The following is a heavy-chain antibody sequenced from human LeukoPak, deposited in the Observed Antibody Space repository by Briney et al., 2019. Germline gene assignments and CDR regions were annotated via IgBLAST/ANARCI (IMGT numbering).Heavy chain of an antibody. CDR2: ISSSSSCI. CDR3: ASKRFLEWL. D-gene: IGHD3-3*01. Sequence: GGSLRLSCAASGFTFSSYSMNWVRQAPGKGLEWVSSISSSSSCIYYADSVKGRFTISRDNAKNSLYLQMNSLRAEDTAVYYCASKRFLEWLWGQGTLVTVSS. J-gene: IGHJ4*02. V-gene: IGHV3-21*01. CDR1: GFTFSSYS.